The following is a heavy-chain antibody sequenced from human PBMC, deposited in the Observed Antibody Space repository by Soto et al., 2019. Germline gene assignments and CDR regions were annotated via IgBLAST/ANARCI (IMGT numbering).Heavy chain of an antibody. CDR2: NIPILGVA. D-gene: IGHD4-17*01. CDR3: ARVAELGTVTEGYYYYLDV. CDR1: GDTFSNHT. J-gene: IGHJ6*03. V-gene: IGHV1-69*04. Sequence: QVQLVQSGAEVKKPGSSVKVSCKASGDTFSNHTISWVRQAPGQGLEWMGRNIPILGVATYAHKFQGRVTIIADKDTTTAYMELSSLRSADTAVYYCARVAELGTVTEGYYYYLDVWGKGTTVTVSS.